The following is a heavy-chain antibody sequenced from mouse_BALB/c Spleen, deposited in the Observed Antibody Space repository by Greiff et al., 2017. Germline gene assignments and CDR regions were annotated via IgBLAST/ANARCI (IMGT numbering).Heavy chain of an antibody. Sequence: EVKLVESGGGLVQPGGSRKLSCAASGFTFSDYGMAWVRQAPGKGPEWVAFISNLAYSIYYADTVTGRFTISRENAKNTLYLEMSSLRSEDTAMYYCARGDGYYAWFAYWGQGTLVTVSA. D-gene: IGHD2-3*01. CDR1: GFTFSDYG. J-gene: IGHJ3*01. CDR3: ARGDGYYAWFAY. V-gene: IGHV5-15*02. CDR2: ISNLAYSI.